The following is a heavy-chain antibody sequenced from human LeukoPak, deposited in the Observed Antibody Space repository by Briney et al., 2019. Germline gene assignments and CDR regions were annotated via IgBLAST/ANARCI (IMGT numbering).Heavy chain of an antibody. CDR2: IYHSGST. CDR3: ATLPSGWYNWFDP. J-gene: IGHJ5*02. CDR1: GGSISISNW. Sequence: KPSETLSLTCVVSGGSISISNWWSWVRQPPGKGLEWIGEIYHSGSTNYNPSLKSRVTISVDTSKNQFPLKLSSVTAADTAVYYCATLPSGWYNWFDPWGQGTLVTVSS. D-gene: IGHD6-19*01. V-gene: IGHV4-4*02.